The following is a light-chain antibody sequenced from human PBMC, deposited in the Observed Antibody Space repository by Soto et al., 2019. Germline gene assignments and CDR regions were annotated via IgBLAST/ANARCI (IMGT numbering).Light chain of an antibody. CDR3: TSYTSDNRSYV. CDR2: EVS. CDR1: SSVVGAYTS. Sequence: QSALTQPASVSGSPGQSITISCTGTSSVVGAYTSVSWYRQHPGKAPKLMIYEVSNRPSGVSNRFSGSKSANTASLTISGLQADDEAHYYCTSYTSDNRSYVFGTGTKVTVL. J-gene: IGLJ1*01. V-gene: IGLV2-14*01.